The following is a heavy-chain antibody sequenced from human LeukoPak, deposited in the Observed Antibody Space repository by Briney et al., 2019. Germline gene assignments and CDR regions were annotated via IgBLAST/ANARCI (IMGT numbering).Heavy chain of an antibody. D-gene: IGHD5-18*01. CDR1: GFTFSDHY. Sequence: PGGSLRLSCAASGFTFSDHYMSWIRQTPGKGLEWVSYIDSSGTVLYNADSVKGRFTISRDNAKNSLFLQMNSLRAEDTAVYFCTRDPDTSSKVDYWCQGTLVTVSS. J-gene: IGHJ4*02. V-gene: IGHV3-11*01. CDR3: TRDPDTSSKVDY. CDR2: IDSSGTVL.